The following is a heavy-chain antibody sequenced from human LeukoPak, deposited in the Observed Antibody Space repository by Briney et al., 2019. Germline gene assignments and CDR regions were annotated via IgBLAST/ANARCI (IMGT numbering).Heavy chain of an antibody. Sequence: PSETLSLTCTVSGGSISSYYWSWIRQPAGKGLEWIGRIYTSGSTNYNPSLKSRVTMSVDTSKNQFSLKLSSVTAADTAVYYCAVRQAYCGGDCYTNWGQGTLVTVSS. CDR2: IYTSGST. D-gene: IGHD2-21*02. CDR3: AVRQAYCGGDCYTN. CDR1: GGSISSYY. J-gene: IGHJ4*02. V-gene: IGHV4-4*07.